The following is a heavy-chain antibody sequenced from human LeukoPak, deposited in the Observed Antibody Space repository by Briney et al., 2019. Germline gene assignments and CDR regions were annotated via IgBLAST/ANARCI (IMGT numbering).Heavy chain of an antibody. CDR3: STERFRYYASSGPHLGYSDY. Sequence: PGGSLRLSCAGSGFTFRNAWMSWVRQAPGKGLEWVGRIKTKTDDGTTDYVAPVKGRFTISRDDSKNTLYLQMNSLKTEDTAVYYCSTERFRYYASSGPHLGYSDYWCQGTLVTVSS. CDR2: IKTKTDDGTT. V-gene: IGHV3-15*01. CDR1: GFTFRNAW. J-gene: IGHJ4*02. D-gene: IGHD3-22*01.